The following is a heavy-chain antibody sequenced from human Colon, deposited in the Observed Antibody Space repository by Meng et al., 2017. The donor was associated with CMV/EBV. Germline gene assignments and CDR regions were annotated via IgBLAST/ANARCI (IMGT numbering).Heavy chain of an antibody. CDR1: GYTFSDYY. D-gene: IGHD6-19*01. J-gene: IGHJ4*02. Sequence: QGLWMWSGAGVKEPGASVKVSCKTSGYTFSDYYMHWVRQAPGQGLEWMGWIRSDGSATNYAQKFRGRVTMTRDASVSTAYMELSGLTSDDTAVYFCVRSSGWSLFDYWGPGALVTVSS. V-gene: IGHV1-2*02. CDR2: IRSDGSAT. CDR3: VRSSGWSLFDY.